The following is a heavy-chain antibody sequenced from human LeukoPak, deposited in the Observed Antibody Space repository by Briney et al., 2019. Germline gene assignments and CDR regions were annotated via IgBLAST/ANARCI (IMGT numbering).Heavy chain of an antibody. CDR1: GVSMSGYH. V-gene: IGHV4-4*08. Sequence: PSETLSLTCTASGVSMSGYHWSWIRQPPGKGLEWIGYIYSSETTEYKPSLKSRVTISADTSKNQFSLKLPSVTAADTAIYYRARRKDFHIWRQGTMVTVSS. CDR3: ARRKDFHI. CDR2: IYSSETT. J-gene: IGHJ3*02.